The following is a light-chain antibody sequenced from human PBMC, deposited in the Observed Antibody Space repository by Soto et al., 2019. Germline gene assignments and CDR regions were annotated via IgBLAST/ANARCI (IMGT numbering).Light chain of an antibody. CDR3: QHYNNWPLT. Sequence: EIVMTQSPATLSVSPGERATLSCRASQSVSSTLAWYQQKPGQAPRLLIYGASTRATGIPARFSGSGSGTEFTITLSRLQSEDFAVYYCQHYNNWPLTFVGGTKVESK. CDR1: QSVSST. CDR2: GAS. J-gene: IGKJ4*01. V-gene: IGKV3-15*01.